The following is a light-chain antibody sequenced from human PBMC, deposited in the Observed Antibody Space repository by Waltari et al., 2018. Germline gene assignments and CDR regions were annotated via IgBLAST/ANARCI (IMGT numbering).Light chain of an antibody. Sequence: DIMMTQSPDSLAVSLGERATINCKSSQSVLYSSNNKNYLAWYLQKPGQPPKLLIYWASTRESGVPDRFSGSGSGTDFTLTISSLQAEDVAVYYCQQYYSTPFTFGGGTKVEIK. J-gene: IGKJ4*01. V-gene: IGKV4-1*01. CDR3: QQYYSTPFT. CDR1: QSVLYSSNNKNY. CDR2: WAS.